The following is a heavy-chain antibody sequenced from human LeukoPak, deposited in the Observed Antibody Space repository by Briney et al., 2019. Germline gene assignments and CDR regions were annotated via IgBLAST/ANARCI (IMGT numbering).Heavy chain of an antibody. CDR1: GGSISHDGYS. J-gene: IGHJ4*02. CDR3: ARGYYGSGSFDLDY. D-gene: IGHD3-10*01. Sequence: TLSLTCDVSGGSISHDGYSWSWIRQPPGKGLEWIGHISHSGRTSYNPSLKSRVTISLDRSKNQFSLKLTAVTAADTAMYYCARGYYGSGSFDLDYWGQGTLVTVSS. V-gene: IGHV4-30-2*01. CDR2: ISHSGRT.